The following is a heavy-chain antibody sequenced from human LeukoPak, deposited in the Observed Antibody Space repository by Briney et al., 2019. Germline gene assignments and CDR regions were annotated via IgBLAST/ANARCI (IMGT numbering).Heavy chain of an antibody. J-gene: IGHJ6*03. V-gene: IGHV4-34*01. CDR2: INHSGST. D-gene: IGHD6-13*01. Sequence: SETLSLTCAVYGGSFSGYYWSWIRQPPGKGLEWIGEINHSGSTNYNPSLKSRVTISVDTSKNQFSLKLGSVTAADTAVYHCARKRKGISSSYPFLNYYYMDVWGKGTTVTVSS. CDR1: GGSFSGYY. CDR3: ARKRKGISSSYPFLNYYYMDV.